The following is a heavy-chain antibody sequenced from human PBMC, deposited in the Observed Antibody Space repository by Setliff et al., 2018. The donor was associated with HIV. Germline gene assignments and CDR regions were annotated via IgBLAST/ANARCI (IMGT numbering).Heavy chain of an antibody. CDR1: DDSITGYY. V-gene: IGHV4-4*09. J-gene: IGHJ4*02. Sequence: SETLSLTCTVSDDSITGYYWSWIRQSPGKGLQCIGYIFESGGTNYNPSLRSRVTISMDTSKRQFSLTLTSVTAADTAVYYCARTARVFDFWGQGILVTVPQ. CDR3: ARTARVFDF. CDR2: IFESGGT.